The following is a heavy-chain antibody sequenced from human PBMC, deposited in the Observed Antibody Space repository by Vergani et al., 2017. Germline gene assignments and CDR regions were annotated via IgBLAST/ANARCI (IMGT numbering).Heavy chain of an antibody. CDR1: GYTFTSYY. Sequence: QVQLVQSGAEVKKPGASVKVSCKASGYTFTSYYMHWVRQAPGQGVEWMGIINPSGGSTSYAQKFQGRVTMTRDTSTNTVDMELSSRRSEDTAVYYCARDGGPRFKYNWFDPWGQGTLVTVSS. CDR2: INPSGGST. D-gene: IGHD3-10*01. CDR3: ARDGGPRFKYNWFDP. J-gene: IGHJ5*02. V-gene: IGHV1-46*01.